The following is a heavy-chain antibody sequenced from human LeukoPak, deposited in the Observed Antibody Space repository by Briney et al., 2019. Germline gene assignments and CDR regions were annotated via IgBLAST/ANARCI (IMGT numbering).Heavy chain of an antibody. CDR2: IYPGNSET. V-gene: IGHV5-51*01. CDR1: GLTFTCYR. Sequence: GESLKISCKGSGLTFTCYRIAWVRQMPGKGLEWMGIIYPGNSETRYSPSFQGQVTISADKSISTAHLQWSSLKASDTAMYYSARYGGDYFLDLWGQGTTVTVSS. CDR3: ARYGGDYFLDL. D-gene: IGHD2/OR15-2a*01. J-gene: IGHJ6*02.